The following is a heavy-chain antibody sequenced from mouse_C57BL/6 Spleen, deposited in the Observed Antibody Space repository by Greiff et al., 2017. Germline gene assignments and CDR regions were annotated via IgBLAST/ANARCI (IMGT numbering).Heavy chain of an antibody. Sequence: QVQLQQPGAELVRPGASVTLSCKASGYTFTDYEMHWVKQTPVHGLEWIGAIDPETGGTAYNQKFKGKAILTADKSSSTAYMELRSLTSEDSAVDYCTRWDYGRGYFDVWGTGTTVTVSS. J-gene: IGHJ1*03. CDR3: TRWDYGRGYFDV. V-gene: IGHV1-15*01. CDR2: IDPETGGT. D-gene: IGHD1-1*01. CDR1: GYTFTDYE.